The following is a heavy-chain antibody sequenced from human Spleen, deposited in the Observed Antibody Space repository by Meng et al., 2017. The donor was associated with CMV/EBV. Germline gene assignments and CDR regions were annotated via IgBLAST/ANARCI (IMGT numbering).Heavy chain of an antibody. CDR3: AKDHDRYGSGRPRY. D-gene: IGHD3-10*01. CDR2: ISYDGSNK. CDR1: GFTFSSYG. V-gene: IGHV3-30*18. J-gene: IGHJ4*02. Sequence: QVQLVESGGGVVQPGRSLRLSCAASGFTFSSYGMHWVRQAPGKGLEWVAVISYDGSNKYYADSVKGRFTISRDNFKNTLSLQMNSLRAEDTALYYCAKDHDRYGSGRPRYWGQGTLVTVSS.